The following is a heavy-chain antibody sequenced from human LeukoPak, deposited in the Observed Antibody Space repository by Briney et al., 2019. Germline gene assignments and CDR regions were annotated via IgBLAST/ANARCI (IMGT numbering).Heavy chain of an antibody. CDR1: GGSFSGYY. D-gene: IGHD3-3*01. J-gene: IGHJ5*02. CDR3: ARGYRFLEWFQTMKRPNWFDP. Sequence: PSETLSLTCAVYGGSFSGYYWSWIRQPPGKGLEWIGEINHSGSTNYNPSLKSRVTISVDTSKNQFSLKLSSVTAADTAVYYCARGYRFLEWFQTMKRPNWFDPWGQGTLVTVSS. V-gene: IGHV4-34*01. CDR2: INHSGST.